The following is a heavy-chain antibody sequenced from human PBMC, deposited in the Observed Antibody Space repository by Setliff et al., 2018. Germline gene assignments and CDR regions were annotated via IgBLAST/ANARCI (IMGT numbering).Heavy chain of an antibody. V-gene: IGHV4-59*08. CDR2: VFYNGAA. Sequence: SETLSLTCTVSGDSISDASIMAWIRQPPGKGLEFIGYVFYNGAAKYDPSLKSRVTISVDTSKNQFSLTLSSVTAADTAVYYCARLPNYVWGSPVDYWGQGTLVTVSS. D-gene: IGHD3-16*01. J-gene: IGHJ4*02. CDR1: GDSISDAS. CDR3: ARLPNYVWGSPVDY.